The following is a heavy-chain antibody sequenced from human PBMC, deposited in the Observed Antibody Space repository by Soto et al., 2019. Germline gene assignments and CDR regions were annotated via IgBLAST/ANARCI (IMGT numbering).Heavy chain of an antibody. V-gene: IGHV3-33*01. CDR1: GFTFSSYG. CDR3: ARDSINYAVGYYFDY. J-gene: IGHJ4*02. CDR2: IWYDGSNK. Sequence: GGSLRLSCAASGFTFSSYGMHWVRQAPGKGLEWVAVIWYDGSNKYYADSVKGRFTISRDNSKNTLYLQMNSLRAEDTAVYYCARDSINYAVGYYFDYWGQGTLVTVSS. D-gene: IGHD4-4*01.